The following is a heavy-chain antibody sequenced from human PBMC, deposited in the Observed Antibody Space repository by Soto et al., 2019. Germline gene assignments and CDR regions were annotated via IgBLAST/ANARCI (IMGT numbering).Heavy chain of an antibody. V-gene: IGHV3-30*04. D-gene: IGHD5-18*01. CDR1: GFSFGSHA. Sequence: QVQLVESGGGVVQTGTSLRLSCVASGFSFGSHAMHWVRQAPGKGLQWVAVISYHGVNKYYTDSVRGRFTVSRDNSKNTVYLQVDSLRSEDTGVYHCVRGGYLHNPGSDAWGQGTLVTVSS. CDR3: VRGGYLHNPGSDA. CDR2: ISYHGVNK. J-gene: IGHJ5*02.